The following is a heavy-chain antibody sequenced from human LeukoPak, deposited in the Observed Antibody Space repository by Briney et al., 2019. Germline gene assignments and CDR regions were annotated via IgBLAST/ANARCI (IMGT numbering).Heavy chain of an antibody. CDR2: INSDGINT. V-gene: IGHV3-74*01. J-gene: IGHJ4*02. D-gene: IGHD3-10*01. CDR1: GFTFSNYW. CDR3: ARITMVRGAFDY. Sequence: GGSLRLSCAASGFTFSNYWMHWVRQAPGKGLVWVSRINSDGINTSYADSVKGRFTISRDNAKNTLNLQMNSLRAEDTAVYYCARITMVRGAFDYWGQGTLVTVSS.